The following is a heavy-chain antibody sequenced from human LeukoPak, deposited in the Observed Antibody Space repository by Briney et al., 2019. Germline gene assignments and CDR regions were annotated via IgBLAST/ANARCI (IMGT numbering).Heavy chain of an antibody. D-gene: IGHD6-13*01. Sequence: GGSLRLSCAASGFTVSSNYMSWVRQAPGKGLEWVSVIYSGGSTYYADSVKGRFTISRDNSKNTLYLQMSSLRAEDTAVYYCHLGYSSSWYTLDYWGQGTLVTVSS. J-gene: IGHJ4*02. CDR3: HLGYSSSWYTLDY. CDR2: IYSGGST. V-gene: IGHV3-53*01. CDR1: GFTVSSNY.